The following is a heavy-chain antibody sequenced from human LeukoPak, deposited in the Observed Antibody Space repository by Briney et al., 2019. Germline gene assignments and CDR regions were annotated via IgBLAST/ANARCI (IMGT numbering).Heavy chain of an antibody. CDR3: ARHVPGYCSSTSCSPAYWFDP. Sequence: SETLSLTCTVSGGSISSYYWSWIRQPPGEGLECSGYIYYSGSTNYNPSLKSGVTISVGTSKTQSSLKLSSVTAADTAVYSCARHVPGYCSSTSCSPAYWFDPWGQGTLVTVSS. D-gene: IGHD2-2*01. V-gene: IGHV4-59*08. J-gene: IGHJ5*02. CDR1: GGSISSYY. CDR2: IYYSGST.